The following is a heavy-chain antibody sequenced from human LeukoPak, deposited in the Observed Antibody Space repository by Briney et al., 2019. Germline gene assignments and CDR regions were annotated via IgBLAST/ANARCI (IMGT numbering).Heavy chain of an antibody. CDR3: AREWQQLVLGIAVAGPFDY. CDR1: GYTFTGYY. D-gene: IGHD6-19*01. CDR2: INPNSGGT. V-gene: IGHV1-2*02. J-gene: IGHJ4*02. Sequence: ASVKVSCKASGYTFTGYYMHWVRQAPGQGLEWMGWINPNSGGTNYAQKFQGRVTMTRDTSISTAYMELSRLRSDDTAVYYCAREWQQLVLGIAVAGPFDYWGQGTPVTVSS.